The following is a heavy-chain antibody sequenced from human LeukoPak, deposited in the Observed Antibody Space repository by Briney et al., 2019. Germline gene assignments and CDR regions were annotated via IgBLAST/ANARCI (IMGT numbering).Heavy chain of an antibody. CDR1: GFTFSSYW. V-gene: IGHV3-7*01. Sequence: GGSLRLSCAASGFTFSSYWMSWVRQAPGKGLEWVANIKQDGSEKYYVDSVKGRFTISRDNAKNTLNLQMNSLRAEDTAVYYCAKDPTHYRVWDYYETIGLSYWGQGTLVTVSS. CDR2: IKQDGSEK. CDR3: AKDPTHYRVWDYYETIGLSY. J-gene: IGHJ4*02. D-gene: IGHD3-22*01.